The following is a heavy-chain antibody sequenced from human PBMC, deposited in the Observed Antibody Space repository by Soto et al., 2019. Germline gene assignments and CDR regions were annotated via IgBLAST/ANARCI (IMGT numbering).Heavy chain of an antibody. Sequence: QVQLQESGPGLVKPSQTLSLTCTVSGGSISSGGYYWSWIRQHPGKGLEWIGYIYYSGRNYYNPCLKSRVTISVDTSKNQCSLKLSSVTAADTAVYYCARGGFWSGYYTLDFDYWGQGTLVTVSS. CDR1: GGSISSGGYY. D-gene: IGHD3-3*01. CDR2: IYYSGRN. CDR3: ARGGFWSGYYTLDFDY. V-gene: IGHV4-31*03. J-gene: IGHJ4*02.